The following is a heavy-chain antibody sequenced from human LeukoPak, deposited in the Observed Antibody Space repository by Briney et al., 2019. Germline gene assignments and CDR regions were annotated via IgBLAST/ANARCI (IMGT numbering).Heavy chain of an antibody. CDR1: GGSFSGYY. V-gene: IGHV4-34*01. CDR2: INHSGST. CDR3: ARRDGPYSRQRGYFDY. D-gene: IGHD6-13*01. J-gene: IGHJ4*02. Sequence: SETLSLTCAVYGGSFSGYYWSWIRQPPGKGLEWIGEINHSGSTNHNPSLKSRVTISVDTSKNQFSLKLSSVTAADTAVYYCARRDGPYSRQRGYFDYWGQGTLVTVSS.